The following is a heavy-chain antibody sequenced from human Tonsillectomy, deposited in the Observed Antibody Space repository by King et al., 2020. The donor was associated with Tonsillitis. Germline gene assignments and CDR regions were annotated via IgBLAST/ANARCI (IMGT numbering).Heavy chain of an antibody. CDR2: IGSRSSYI. CDR3: ARDRKAEVGATWKPDYFYGMDV. CDR1: GFIFSTES. Sequence: VQLVESGGGLVKPGGSLRLSCAASGFIFSTESMNWVRQAPGKGLEWVSSIGSRSSYIYYADSVKGRFTISRDNAKNSLYLQMNSLRAEDTAVYYCARDRKAEVGATWKPDYFYGMDVWGQGTTVTVSS. D-gene: IGHD1-26*01. J-gene: IGHJ6*02. V-gene: IGHV3-21*01.